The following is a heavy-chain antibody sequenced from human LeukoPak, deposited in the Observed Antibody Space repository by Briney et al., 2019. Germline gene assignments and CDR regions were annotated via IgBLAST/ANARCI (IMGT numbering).Heavy chain of an antibody. V-gene: IGHV3-48*03. CDR2: ISSSGSTI. D-gene: IGHD6-13*01. Sequence: GGSLRLSCAASGFTFSSYEMNWVRQAPGKGLEWVSYISSSGSTIYYADSVKGRFTISRDNAKNSLYLQMNSLRAEDTAGYYCARDSSSWSLTFDYWGQGTLVTVSS. CDR1: GFTFSSYE. J-gene: IGHJ4*02. CDR3: ARDSSSWSLTFDY.